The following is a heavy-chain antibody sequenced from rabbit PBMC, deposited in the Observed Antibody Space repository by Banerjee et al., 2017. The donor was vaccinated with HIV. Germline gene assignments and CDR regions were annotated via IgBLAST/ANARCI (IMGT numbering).Heavy chain of an antibody. Sequence: RQAPEKGLELIACIYTGTSGSTWYANWAKGRFTISKTSSTTVTLQMTSLTAADTATYFCARDLAGVIGWNFGLWGPGTLVTV. J-gene: IGHJ4*01. CDR2: IYTGTSGST. CDR3: ARDLAGVIGWNFGL. V-gene: IGHV1S40*01. D-gene: IGHD4-1*01.